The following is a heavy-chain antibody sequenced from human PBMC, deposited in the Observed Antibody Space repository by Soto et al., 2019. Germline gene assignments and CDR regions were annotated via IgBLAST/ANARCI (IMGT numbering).Heavy chain of an antibody. J-gene: IGHJ5*02. CDR1: GGSFSGYY. D-gene: IGHD2-21*02. CDR2: INHSGST. V-gene: IGHV4-34*01. CDR3: ASNLAYCGGDYYFDP. Sequence: SETLSLTCAVYGGSFSGYYWSWIRQPPGKGLEWIGEINHSGSTNYNPSLKSRVTISVDTSKNQFSLKLSSVTAADTAVYYCASNLAYCGGDYYFDPWGQGTLVTVSS.